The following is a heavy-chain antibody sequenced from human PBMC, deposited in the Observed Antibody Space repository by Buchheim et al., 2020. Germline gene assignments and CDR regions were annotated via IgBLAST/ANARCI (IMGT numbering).Heavy chain of an antibody. CDR2: INPSGGST. Sequence: QVQLVQSGAEVKKPGASVKVSCKASGYTFTSYYMHWVRQAPGQGLEWMGIINPSGGSTSYAQKFQGRVTMTRDTSTSTVYMELSSLRSEDTAAYYCARADAMFGQWGYWFDPWGQGTL. D-gene: IGHD3-10*02. CDR1: GYTFTSYY. J-gene: IGHJ5*02. CDR3: ARADAMFGQWGYWFDP. V-gene: IGHV1-46*01.